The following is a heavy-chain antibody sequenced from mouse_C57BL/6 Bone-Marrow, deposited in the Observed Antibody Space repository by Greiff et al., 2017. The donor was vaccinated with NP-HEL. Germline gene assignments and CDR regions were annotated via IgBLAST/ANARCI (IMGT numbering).Heavy chain of an antibody. CDR3: TTLEAQATPFDY. V-gene: IGHV14-4*01. Sequence: VQLQQSGAELVRPGASVKLSCTASGFNIKDDYMHWVKQRPEQGLEWIGWIDPENGDTEYASKVQGKATITADTSSNTAYLQLSSLTSEDTAVYYCTTLEAQATPFDYWGQGTTLTVSS. CDR2: IDPENGDT. CDR1: GFNIKDDY. D-gene: IGHD3-2*02. J-gene: IGHJ2*01.